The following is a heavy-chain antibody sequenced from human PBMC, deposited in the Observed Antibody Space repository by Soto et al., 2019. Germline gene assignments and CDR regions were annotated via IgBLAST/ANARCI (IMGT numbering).Heavy chain of an antibody. J-gene: IGHJ6*02. V-gene: IGHV3-30*18. CDR3: AKGFAGSYYYYYGMDV. D-gene: IGHD1-26*01. CDR1: GFTFSSQG. Sequence: GGSLRLSCAASGFTFSSQGMHWVRQAPGKGLEWVAVTSYDGSNKYYADSVKGRFTISRDNSKNTLYLEMNSLRAEDTAVYYCAKGFAGSYYYYYGMDVWGQGTTVTV. CDR2: TSYDGSNK.